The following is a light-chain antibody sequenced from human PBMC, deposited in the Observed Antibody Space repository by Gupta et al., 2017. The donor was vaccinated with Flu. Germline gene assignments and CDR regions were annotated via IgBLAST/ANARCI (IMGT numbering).Light chain of an antibody. J-gene: IGLJ3*02. CDR1: SNIGSNV. Sequence: SNIGSNVGSLYQHLPGTAPRLLIYNDNQRPSGVPDRFSGSKSGTSASLAIGGLQSEDEADYYCAAWDDSLTALSADGSLTGLWVFGGGTKLSVL. CDR3: AAWDDSLTALSADGSLTGLWV. CDR2: NDN. V-gene: IGLV1-44*01.